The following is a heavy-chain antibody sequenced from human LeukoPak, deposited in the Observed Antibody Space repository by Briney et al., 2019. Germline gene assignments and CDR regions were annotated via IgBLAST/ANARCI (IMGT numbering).Heavy chain of an antibody. Sequence: SETLSLTCTVSGDSITSSSYYWGWIRQPPGKGLEWIGTMYYTGTIYYNPSLKSRVTISVDTSKNQFSLSLSSVTAADTAVYYCARPIRNWGQGTLVIVSS. CDR3: ARPIRN. CDR2: MYYTGTI. J-gene: IGHJ4*02. CDR1: GDSITSSSYY. V-gene: IGHV4-39*07.